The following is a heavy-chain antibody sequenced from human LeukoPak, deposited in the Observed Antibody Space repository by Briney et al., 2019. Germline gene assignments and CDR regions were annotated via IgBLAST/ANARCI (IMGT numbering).Heavy chain of an antibody. V-gene: IGHV1-3*01. Sequence: FQGRVTITRDTSASTAYMELSSLRSEDTAVYCCARDNVSSGWYDYWGQGTLVTVSS. D-gene: IGHD6-19*01. CDR3: ARDNVSSGWYDY. J-gene: IGHJ4*02.